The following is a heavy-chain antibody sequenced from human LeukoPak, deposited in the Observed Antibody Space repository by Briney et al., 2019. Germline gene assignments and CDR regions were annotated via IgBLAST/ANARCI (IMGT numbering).Heavy chain of an antibody. CDR2: IYYSGST. CDR1: GGSISSYY. V-gene: IGHV4-59*08. J-gene: IGHJ4*02. Sequence: PSETLSLTCTVSGGSISSYYWSWIRQPPGKGLEWIGYIYYSGSTNYNPSLKSRVTISVDTSKNQFSLKLSSVIAADTAVYYCARQDSSGHDYWGQGTLVTVSS. D-gene: IGHD6-19*01. CDR3: ARQDSSGHDY.